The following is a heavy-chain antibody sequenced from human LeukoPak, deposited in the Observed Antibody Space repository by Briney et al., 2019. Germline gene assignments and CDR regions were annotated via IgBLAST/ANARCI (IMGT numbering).Heavy chain of an antibody. Sequence: SGTLSLTCTVSGGSISSYYWSWIRQPPGKGLEWIGYIYYSGSTNYNPSLKSRVTISVDTSKNQFSLKLSSVTAADTAVYYCARVHSPIRRFLEWSLGSYYYYGMDVWGQGTTVTVSS. V-gene: IGHV4-59*01. CDR1: GGSISSYY. J-gene: IGHJ6*02. D-gene: IGHD3-3*01. CDR3: ARVHSPIRRFLEWSLGSYYYYGMDV. CDR2: IYYSGST.